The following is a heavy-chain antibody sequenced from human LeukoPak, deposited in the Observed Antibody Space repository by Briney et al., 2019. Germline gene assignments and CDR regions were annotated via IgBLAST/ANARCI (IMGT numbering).Heavy chain of an antibody. CDR3: ARERAERFYYGSGSSYNGCELDC. J-gene: IGHJ4*02. CDR2: VYSSGSA. Sequence: SETLSLTCSVSGGSISSGSYFWSWIRQPAGKGLEWIGRVYSSGSANYNPSLESRVSISVDTSKNHFSLTLNSVTAADTAVYYCARERAERFYYGSGSSYNGCELDCWGQGTLVTVSS. D-gene: IGHD3-10*01. CDR1: GGSISSGSYF. V-gene: IGHV4-61*02.